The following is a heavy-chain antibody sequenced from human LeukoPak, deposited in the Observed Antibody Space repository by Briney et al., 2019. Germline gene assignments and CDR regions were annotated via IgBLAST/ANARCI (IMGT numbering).Heavy chain of an antibody. V-gene: IGHV4-31*03. CDR2: IYYDGTT. J-gene: IGHJ6*02. Sequence: SETLSLTCTVSGDSITNGGYFWSWIRQHPGKGLEWIGYIYYDGTTYYSPSLKSRLTLSVDTSRNQFSLKLSSVTAADTAVYYCARRGYYYDMDVWGQGTTVTVSS. D-gene: IGHD2-15*01. CDR3: ARRGYYYDMDV. CDR1: GDSITNGGYF.